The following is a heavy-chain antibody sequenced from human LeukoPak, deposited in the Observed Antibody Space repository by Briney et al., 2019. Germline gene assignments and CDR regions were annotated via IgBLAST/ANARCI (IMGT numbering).Heavy chain of an antibody. CDR1: GFTFTGYA. CDR3: ARDRTIGAADYCFDY. V-gene: IGHV3-30*04. D-gene: IGHD6-13*01. Sequence: GGSLRLSCAASGFTFTGYAMHWVRQAPGKGLEWVAVISNDGRDKHYADSVKGRFTISRDNSKKTLYLQMNSLRAEDTALYYCARDRTIGAADYCFDYWGQGTLVTVSS. J-gene: IGHJ4*02. CDR2: ISNDGRDK.